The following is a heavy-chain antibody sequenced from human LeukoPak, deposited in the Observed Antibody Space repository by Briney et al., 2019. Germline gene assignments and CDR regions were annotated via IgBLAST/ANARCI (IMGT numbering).Heavy chain of an antibody. CDR3: GGSLRSTLH. Sequence: PGGSLRLSCAASGFTFSSFGMHWVRQAPGKGLEWVAVIWFDGSNQYYSDSVKGRFTISRDNSKNILHLQMNSLRPEDAAVYYCGGSLRSTLHWGQGTLVTVSS. CDR1: GFTFSSFG. J-gene: IGHJ4*02. D-gene: IGHD2-15*01. CDR2: IWFDGSNQ. V-gene: IGHV3-33*01.